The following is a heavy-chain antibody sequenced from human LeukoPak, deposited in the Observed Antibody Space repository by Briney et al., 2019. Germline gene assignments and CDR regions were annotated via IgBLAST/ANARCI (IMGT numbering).Heavy chain of an antibody. V-gene: IGHV6-1*01. D-gene: IGHD4-17*01. Sequence: SQTLSLTCAISGDSVSSNSAAWNWIRPSPSRGLEWLGRTYYRSKWFYDYAASVKSRITINPDTSKNQFSLHLNSVTPEDTAVYYCARGPLTTVTPFGYWGQGTLVTVSS. CDR3: ARGPLTTVTPFGY. CDR1: GDSVSSNSAA. J-gene: IGHJ4*02. CDR2: TYYRSKWFY.